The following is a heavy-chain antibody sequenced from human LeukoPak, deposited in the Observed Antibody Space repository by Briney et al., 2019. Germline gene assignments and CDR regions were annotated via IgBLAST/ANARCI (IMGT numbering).Heavy chain of an antibody. Sequence: ASVKVSCKASGYTFTSYDINWVRQATGQGLEWMGWMNPNSGNTGYAQKFQGRVTMTRNTSISTAYMELSGLRSEDTAVYYCARAAPLYYYYYYMDVWGKGTTVTVSS. V-gene: IGHV1-8*01. CDR1: GYTFTSYD. D-gene: IGHD2-15*01. CDR3: ARAAPLYYYYYYMDV. CDR2: MNPNSGNT. J-gene: IGHJ6*03.